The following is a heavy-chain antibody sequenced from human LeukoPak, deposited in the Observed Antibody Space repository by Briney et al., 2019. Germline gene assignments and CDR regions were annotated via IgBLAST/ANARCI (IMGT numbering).Heavy chain of an antibody. D-gene: IGHD3-10*01. CDR3: AREGAGIRGVEDGFYYFDY. J-gene: IGHJ4*02. CDR1: GYGFTSYW. Sequence: GESLKISCKGSGYGFTSYWIGWVRQMPGKGLEWMGIIYPGDSDTRYSPSFQGQVTISADKSISTDYLQWSSLKASDTAMYYCAREGAGIRGVEDGFYYFDYWGQGTLVTVSS. V-gene: IGHV5-51*01. CDR2: IYPGDSDT.